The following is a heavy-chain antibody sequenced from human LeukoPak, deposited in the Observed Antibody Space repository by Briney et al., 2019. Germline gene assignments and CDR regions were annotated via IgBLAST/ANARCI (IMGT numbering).Heavy chain of an antibody. CDR1: GYSISSSNW. V-gene: IGHV4-28*01. CDR3: ARTIVGATPDAFDI. CDR2: IYYSGST. D-gene: IGHD1-26*01. J-gene: IGHJ3*02. Sequence: SETLSLTCAVSGYSISSSNWWGWIRQPPGKGLEWIGYIYYSGSTYYNPSLKSRVTMSVDTSKNQFSLKLSSVTAVDTAVYYCARTIVGATPDAFDIWGQGTMVTVSS.